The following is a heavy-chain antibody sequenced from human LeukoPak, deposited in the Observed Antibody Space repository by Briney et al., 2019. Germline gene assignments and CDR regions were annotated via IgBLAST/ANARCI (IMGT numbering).Heavy chain of an antibody. Sequence: SETLSLTCTVFRDFIGTYYWNWIRQPPGKGLEWIGYIYYSVSTNYNPSLKSRVTISLDTSRTQFSLRLTSVTAADTAVYYCARKATNDRYSPFDFWGQGTLVTVSS. CDR1: RDFIGTYY. V-gene: IGHV4-59*08. CDR2: IYYSVST. J-gene: IGHJ4*02. CDR3: ARKATNDRYSPFDF. D-gene: IGHD1-1*01.